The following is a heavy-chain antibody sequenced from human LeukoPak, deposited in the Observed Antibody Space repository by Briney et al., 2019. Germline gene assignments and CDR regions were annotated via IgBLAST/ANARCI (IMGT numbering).Heavy chain of an antibody. J-gene: IGHJ6*02. Sequence: SETPSLTCTVSGGSISSYYWSWIRQPPGEGLEWIGYIYYSGSTNYNPSLKSRVTISVDTSKNQFSLKLSSVTAADTAVYYCASNWGYYYYGMDVWGQGTTVTVSS. D-gene: IGHD7-27*01. V-gene: IGHV4-59*01. CDR2: IYYSGST. CDR3: ASNWGYYYYGMDV. CDR1: GGSISSYY.